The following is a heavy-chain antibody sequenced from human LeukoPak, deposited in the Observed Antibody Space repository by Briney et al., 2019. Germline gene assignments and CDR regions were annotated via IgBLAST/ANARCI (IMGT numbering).Heavy chain of an antibody. CDR3: ATPNDSSGYYYDGLGAFDI. D-gene: IGHD3-22*01. CDR1: GGSFSGYY. Sequence: PSETLSLICAVYGGSFSGYYWSWIRQPPGKGLEWSGEINHSGSTNYNPSLKSRVTISVDTAKNQFSLKLSSVTAADTAVYYCATPNDSSGYYYDGLGAFDIWGQGTMVTVSS. V-gene: IGHV4-34*01. CDR2: INHSGST. J-gene: IGHJ3*02.